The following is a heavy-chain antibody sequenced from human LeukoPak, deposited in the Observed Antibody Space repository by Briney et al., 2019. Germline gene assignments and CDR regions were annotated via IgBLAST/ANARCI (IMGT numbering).Heavy chain of an antibody. Sequence: SDTLSLTCAVSGYSISSSNWWGWIRQPPGKGLEWIGYIYYSGSIYYNPSLKSRVTMPVDTSKNQFSLKLSSVTAADTAVYYCARRTGSGYYVFDYWGQGTLVTVSS. D-gene: IGHD3-3*01. V-gene: IGHV4-28*05. CDR3: ARRTGSGYYVFDY. CDR2: IYYSGSI. CDR1: GYSISSSNW. J-gene: IGHJ4*02.